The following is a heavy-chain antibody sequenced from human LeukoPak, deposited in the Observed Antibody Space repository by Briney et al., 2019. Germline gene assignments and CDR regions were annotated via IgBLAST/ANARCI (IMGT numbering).Heavy chain of an antibody. Sequence: SETLSLTCTVSGGSISSYYWSWIRQPPGKGLEWIGYIYYSGSTNYNPSLKSRVTISVDTSKNQFSLKLSSVTAADTAVYYCAREYSSSSGFSYFDYWGQGTLVTVSS. CDR3: AREYSSSSGFSYFDY. J-gene: IGHJ4*02. CDR2: IYYSGST. CDR1: GGSISSYY. V-gene: IGHV4-59*01. D-gene: IGHD6-6*01.